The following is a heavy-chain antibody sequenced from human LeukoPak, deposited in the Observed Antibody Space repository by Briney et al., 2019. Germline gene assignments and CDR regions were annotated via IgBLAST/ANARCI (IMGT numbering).Heavy chain of an antibody. CDR1: GFTFSSYG. CDR3: ARDGAAMGNFDY. V-gene: IGHV3-33*01. Sequence: PGGSLRLSCAASGFTFSSYGMHWVRQAPGKGLEWVAVIWYDGSNKYYADSVKGRFTISRDNSKNTLYLQVNSLRAEDTAVYYCARDGAAMGNFDYWGQGTLVTVSS. J-gene: IGHJ4*02. D-gene: IGHD5-18*01. CDR2: IWYDGSNK.